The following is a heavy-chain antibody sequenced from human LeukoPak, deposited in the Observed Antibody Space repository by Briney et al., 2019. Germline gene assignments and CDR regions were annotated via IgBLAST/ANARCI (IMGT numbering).Heavy chain of an antibody. D-gene: IGHD5-24*01. CDR3: ARYRDAVQTMGSNFDY. J-gene: IGHJ4*02. V-gene: IGHV3-7*01. Sequence: GSLRLSCAGSGFTFSDYFMTWVRQAPGKGLEWVANVGPDGREKNYGGSVTGRFSIFKDNAGNSVYLEMNNLKTEDTAVYFWARYRDAVQTMGSNFDYWGQGTLVSVSS. CDR2: VGPDGREK. CDR1: GFTFSDYF.